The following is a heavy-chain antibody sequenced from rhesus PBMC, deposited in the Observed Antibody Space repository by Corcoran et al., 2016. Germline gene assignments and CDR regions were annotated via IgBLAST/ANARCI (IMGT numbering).Heavy chain of an antibody. J-gene: IGHJ2*01. CDR1: GGSLRSSNW. CDR3: ARRSSGWYFDI. CDR2: IYGGSGST. V-gene: IGHV4S7*01. Sequence: QVQLQESGPGLVKPSETLSLTCAVSGGSLRSSNWWSWIRAAPGKGLELIGYIYGGSGSTSYNPSLKSRVTISTDTSKNQFSLKLSSVTAADTAVYYCARRSSGWYFDIWGPGTPITISS. D-gene: IGHD6-31*01.